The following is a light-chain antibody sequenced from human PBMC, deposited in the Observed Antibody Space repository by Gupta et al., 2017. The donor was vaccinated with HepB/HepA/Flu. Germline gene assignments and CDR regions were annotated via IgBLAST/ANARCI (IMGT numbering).Light chain of an antibody. V-gene: IGKV1-5*03. J-gene: IGKJ5*01. CDR2: KAS. Sequence: DIQMTQSPSTLSASVGDRVTITCRASQSISSWLAWYQQKPGKAPNLLIYKASTVESGVPSSFSGSGSGTEFTLTISSRQPDDFATYYCQHENSSPITFGQGTPLDIK. CDR1: QSISSW. CDR3: QHENSSPIT.